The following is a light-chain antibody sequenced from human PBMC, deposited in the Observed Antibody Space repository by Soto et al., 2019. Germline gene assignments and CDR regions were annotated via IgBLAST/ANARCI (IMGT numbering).Light chain of an antibody. J-gene: IGKJ2*01. CDR2: GAS. CDR1: QSVSSSY. V-gene: IGKV3-20*01. CDR3: QQYCCSPL. Sequence: EIVLTQSPGTLSLSPGERATLSCRASQSVSSSYLAWYQQKPCQSPRLLLYGASSRGTGIPDRFSGSGSGTDFTLTISRLEPEDFAVYYCQQYCCSPLFGQGTKLEIK.